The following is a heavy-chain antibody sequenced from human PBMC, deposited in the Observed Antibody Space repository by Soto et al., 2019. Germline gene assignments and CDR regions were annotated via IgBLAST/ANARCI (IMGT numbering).Heavy chain of an antibody. D-gene: IGHD3-3*01. CDR2: ISYDGSNK. CDR3: ARRTPQAEGYYDFWSGYYYFDY. CDR1: GFTFSSYA. J-gene: IGHJ4*02. V-gene: IGHV3-30-3*01. Sequence: GGSLRLSCAASGFTFSSYAMHWVRQAPGKGLEWVAVISYDGSNKYYADSVKGRFTISRDNSKNTLYLQMNSLRAEDTAVYYCARRTPQAEGYYDFWSGYYYFDYWGQGTLVTVSS.